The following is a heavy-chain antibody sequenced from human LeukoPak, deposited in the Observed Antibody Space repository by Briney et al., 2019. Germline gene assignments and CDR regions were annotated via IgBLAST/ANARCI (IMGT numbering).Heavy chain of an antibody. CDR2: IYYSGST. CDR3: ARDQVIVPAVDY. CDR1: GGSISSGDYY. J-gene: IGHJ4*02. V-gene: IGHV4-30-4*08. Sequence: PSETLFLTCTVSGGSISSGDYYWSWIRQPPGKGLEWIGYIYYSGSTYYNPSLKSRVTISVDTSKNQFSLKLSSVTAADTAVYYCARDQVIVPAVDYWGQGTLVTVSS. D-gene: IGHD2-2*01.